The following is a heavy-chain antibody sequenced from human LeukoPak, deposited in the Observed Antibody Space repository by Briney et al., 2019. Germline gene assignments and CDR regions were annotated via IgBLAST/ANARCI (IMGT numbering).Heavy chain of an antibody. V-gene: IGHV4-39*01. Sequence: PSETLSLTCTVSGDSISSSSYYWGWIRQPPGQGLEWIGSIYYSGSTYYNPSLKSRVTISVDTSKNQFSLKLSSVTAADTAVYYCARRVLANSGWLNWGQGTLVTVSS. CDR2: IYYSGST. CDR3: ARRVLANSGWLN. D-gene: IGHD6-19*01. J-gene: IGHJ4*02. CDR1: GDSISSSSYY.